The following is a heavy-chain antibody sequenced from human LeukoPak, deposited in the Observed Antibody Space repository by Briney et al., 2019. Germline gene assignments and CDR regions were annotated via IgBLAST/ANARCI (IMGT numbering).Heavy chain of an antibody. D-gene: IGHD3-10*01. CDR2: IYYTGNT. CDR3: ARQIRALLWFGAVRRWFDP. V-gene: IGHV4-59*08. Sequence: KPSETLSLTCTVSGGSISNYYWSWIRQPPGKGLEWIGYIYYTGNTNYNPSLKSRVTMSVDTSKNQFSLKLSSVTAADSAVYYCARQIRALLWFGAVRRWFDPWGQGTLVTVSS. CDR1: GGSISNYY. J-gene: IGHJ5*02.